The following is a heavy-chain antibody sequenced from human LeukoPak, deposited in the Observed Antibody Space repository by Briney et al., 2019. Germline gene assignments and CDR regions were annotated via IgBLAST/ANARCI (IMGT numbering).Heavy chain of an antibody. CDR1: GYTFTGYY. J-gene: IGHJ5*02. V-gene: IGHV1-2*04. CDR2: INPNSGGT. Sequence: ASVKVSCKASGYTFTGYYMHWVRQAPGQGLEWMGWINPNSGGTNYAQKFQGWVTMTRDTSISTAYMELSRLRSDDTAVYYCARGSLRSSSNPLYWFDPWAQGTLVTVSS. D-gene: IGHD6-13*01. CDR3: ARGSLRSSSNPLYWFDP.